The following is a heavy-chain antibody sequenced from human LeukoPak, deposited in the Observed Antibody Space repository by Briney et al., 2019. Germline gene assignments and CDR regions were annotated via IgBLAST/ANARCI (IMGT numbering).Heavy chain of an antibody. J-gene: IGHJ6*02. CDR2: INHSGST. V-gene: IGHV4-34*01. CDR1: GGSVSGYY. CDR3: ARSAWDNWNYSYYYYGMDV. D-gene: IGHD1-7*01. Sequence: SPSETLSLTCAVYGGSVSGYYWSWIRQPPGKGLEWIGEINHSGSTNYNPSLKSRVTISVDTSKNQFSLKLSSVTAADTAVYYCARSAWDNWNYSYYYYGMDVWGQGTTVTVSS.